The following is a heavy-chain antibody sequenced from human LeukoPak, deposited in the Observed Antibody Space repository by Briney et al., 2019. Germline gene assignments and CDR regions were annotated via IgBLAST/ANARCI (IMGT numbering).Heavy chain of an antibody. CDR2: ISDRGGRT. CDR1: GFTFSTYG. J-gene: IGHJ2*01. V-gene: IGHV3-23*01. Sequence: GGSLRLSCAASGFTFSTYGMSWVRQAPGKGLEWVSSISDRGGRTYYADSVKGRFTISRDNSKNTLYLQMNSLRAEDTAVYYCARVHYDSSGYSLVDWYFDLWGRGTLVTVSS. CDR3: ARVHYDSSGYSLVDWYFDL. D-gene: IGHD3-22*01.